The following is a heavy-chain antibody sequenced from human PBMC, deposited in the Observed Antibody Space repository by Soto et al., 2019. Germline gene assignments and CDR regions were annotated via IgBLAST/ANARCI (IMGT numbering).Heavy chain of an antibody. J-gene: IGHJ4*02. Sequence: SETLSLTCTVSGGSISSSSYYWGWIRQPPGKGLEWIGSIYYSGSTYYNPSLKSRVTISVDTSKNQFSLKLSSVTAADTAVYYCARHEGAVAHFDYWGQGTLVTVSS. V-gene: IGHV4-39*01. CDR1: GGSISSSSYY. CDR3: ARHEGAVAHFDY. CDR2: IYYSGST. D-gene: IGHD6-19*01.